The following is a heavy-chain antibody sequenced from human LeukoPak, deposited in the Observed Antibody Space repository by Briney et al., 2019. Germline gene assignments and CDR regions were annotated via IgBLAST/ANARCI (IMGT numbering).Heavy chain of an antibody. D-gene: IGHD3-22*01. CDR3: ARGQEYYYDSSAYSKFDY. CDR2: IWYDGSNK. Sequence: PGGSLRLSRAASGFTFNNYGMLWVRQAPGKGLEWVAAIWYDGSNKYYADSVKGRFTISRDNSKNTLYLQMNSRRAEDTALYYCARGQEYYYDSSAYSKFDYWGQGTLVTVSS. V-gene: IGHV3-33*01. J-gene: IGHJ4*02. CDR1: GFTFNNYG.